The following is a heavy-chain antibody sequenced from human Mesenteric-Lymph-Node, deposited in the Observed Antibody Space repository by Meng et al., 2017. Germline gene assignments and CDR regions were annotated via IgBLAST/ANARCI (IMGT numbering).Heavy chain of an antibody. V-gene: IGHV1-3*04. CDR3: ARDRSSDWFDAFDL. D-gene: IGHD6-19*01. J-gene: IGHJ3*01. CDR1: GYTFTNYA. Sequence: ASVKVSRKASGYTFTNYAMHWVRQAPGPRLEWMGWINTGNGNTKYSQKFQGRVTITRDTSASTVFMGLSSLRSEDTAMYYCARDRSSDWFDAFDLWGQGTMVTVSS. CDR2: INTGNGNT.